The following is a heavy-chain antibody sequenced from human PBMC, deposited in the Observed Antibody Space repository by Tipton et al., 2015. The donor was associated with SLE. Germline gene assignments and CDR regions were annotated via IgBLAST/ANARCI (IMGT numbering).Heavy chain of an antibody. CDR2: INTRSSYI. CDR3: ARTSGVAAVFFY. Sequence: SLRLSCAASGFSFSTYSMNWVRQAPGKGLEWVSFINTRSSYIYYADSVKGRFTTSRDNAKNSLFLQMNSLGPEDTSVYYCARTSGVAAVFFYWGQGILVAVSS. CDR1: GFSFSTYS. V-gene: IGHV3-21*01. J-gene: IGHJ4*02. D-gene: IGHD2-15*01.